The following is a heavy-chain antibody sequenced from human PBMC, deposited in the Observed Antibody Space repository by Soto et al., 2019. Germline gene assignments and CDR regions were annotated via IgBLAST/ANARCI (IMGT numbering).Heavy chain of an antibody. Sequence: QITLKESGPPLVKPTQTLTLTCTFSGFSLSTSGVGVGWIRQPPGKALEWLALINWDGDKRYSPSLKSRLTLTKDTSKSQVVRTMTNMDPVDTATLYCAHFPQVEMATICAFHICGQGTMVPVSS. D-gene: IGHD5-12*01. J-gene: IGHJ3*02. CDR2: INWDGDK. V-gene: IGHV2-5*02. CDR3: AHFPQVEMATICAFHI. CDR1: GFSLSTSGVG.